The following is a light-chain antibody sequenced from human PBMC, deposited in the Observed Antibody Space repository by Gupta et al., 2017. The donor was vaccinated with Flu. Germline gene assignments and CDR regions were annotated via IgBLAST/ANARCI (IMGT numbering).Light chain of an antibody. CDR2: GDS. Sequence: SYVLTQPPSVSVAPGQTARITCGGNNIGSKSVQWYQQKPGQAPVLVVYGDSVRPSGVPERFSGSNSGNTATLTISRVEAGDEADYFCQVWDASADHPWLFGGGTKLTVL. J-gene: IGLJ2*01. CDR1: NIGSKS. V-gene: IGLV3-21*02. CDR3: QVWDASADHPWL.